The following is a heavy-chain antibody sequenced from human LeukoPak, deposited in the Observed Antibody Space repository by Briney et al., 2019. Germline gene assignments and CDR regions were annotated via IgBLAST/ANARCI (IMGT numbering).Heavy chain of an antibody. CDR3: AKGRYSYGFDY. CDR2: ISWNSGSI. V-gene: IGHV3-9*01. CDR1: GFTFDDYA. J-gene: IGHJ4*02. D-gene: IGHD5-18*01. Sequence: PGRSLRLSCAASGFTFDDYAMHWLRHAPGKGLEGVSGISWNSGSIDYADSVKGRFTISRDNAKNPLYLQMNSLRAEDTALYYCAKGRYSYGFDYWGQGTLVTVSS.